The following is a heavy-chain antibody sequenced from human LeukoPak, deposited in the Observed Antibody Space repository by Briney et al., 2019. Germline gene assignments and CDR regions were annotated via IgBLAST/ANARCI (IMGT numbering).Heavy chain of an antibody. J-gene: IGHJ4*02. CDR2: VRYDGGSE. Sequence: GGSLRLSCAASGFIFSIYSMYWVRQAPGKGLEWVAFVRYDGGSEYYADSVKGRFTISRDNSKNTLFLQMSGLRPEDTAVYYCAKDGGYSFGYWGQGTLVTVSS. V-gene: IGHV3-30*02. CDR3: AKDGGYSFGY. CDR1: GFIFSIYS. D-gene: IGHD5-18*01.